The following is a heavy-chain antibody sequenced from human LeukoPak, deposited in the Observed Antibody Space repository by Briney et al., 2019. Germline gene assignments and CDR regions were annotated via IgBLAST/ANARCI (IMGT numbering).Heavy chain of an antibody. CDR1: GGSNSSSSYS. D-gene: IGHD6-19*01. CDR2: IYFSGSA. J-gene: IGHJ6*03. Sequence: PSETLSLTCSVSGGSNSSSSYSWGWIRQSPGKGLEWIGSIYFSGSAYYNPSLKSRVTISVDTSKNQFSLKLSSVTAADTAVYYCARGGRSRPQVPSLADKRYYYYYMDVWGKGTTVTVSS. CDR3: ARGGRSRPQVPSLADKRYYYYYMDV. V-gene: IGHV4-39*07.